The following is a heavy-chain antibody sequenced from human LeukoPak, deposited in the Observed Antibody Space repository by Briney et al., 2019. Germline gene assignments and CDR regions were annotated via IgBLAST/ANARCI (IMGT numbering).Heavy chain of an antibody. D-gene: IGHD3-10*01. CDR2: ISGSGGST. V-gene: IGHV3-23*01. J-gene: IGHJ6*03. CDR3: AMQPMVRGVIMDA. CDR1: GFTFSSYA. Sequence: GGSLRLSCAASGFTFSSYAMSWVRQAPGKGLEWVSAISGSGGSTYYADSVKGRFTISRDNSKNTLYLQMNSLRAEDTAVYYCAMQPMVRGVIMDAWGKGTTVTASS.